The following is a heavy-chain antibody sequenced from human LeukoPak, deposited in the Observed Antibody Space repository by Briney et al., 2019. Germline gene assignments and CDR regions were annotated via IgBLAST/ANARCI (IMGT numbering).Heavy chain of an antibody. CDR1: GGSISTGGYY. Sequence: SETLSLTCTVSGGSISTGGYYWNWIRQPPGKGLEWIGEINHSGSTNYNPSLKSRVTISVDTSKNQFSLKLSSVTAADTAVYYCARLPGGSGSSLDWFDPWGQGTLVTVSS. CDR3: ARLPGGSGSSLDWFDP. V-gene: IGHV4-34*01. J-gene: IGHJ5*02. CDR2: INHSGST. D-gene: IGHD3-10*01.